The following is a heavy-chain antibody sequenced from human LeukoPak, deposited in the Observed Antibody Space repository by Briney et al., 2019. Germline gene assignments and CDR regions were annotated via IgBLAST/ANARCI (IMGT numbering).Heavy chain of an antibody. J-gene: IGHJ4*02. D-gene: IGHD4-23*01. CDR1: GITVSGSH. CDR3: ARGGGNPGLFDY. V-gene: IGHV3-53*01. Sequence: GGSLRLSCAASGITVSGSHLSWVRQAPGKGLEWISLIYSGGDTKYANSMKGRFTISRDNSKNTLYLQMDSLRAEDTAVYYCARGGGNPGLFDYWGQGTLVTVSS. CDR2: IYSGGDT.